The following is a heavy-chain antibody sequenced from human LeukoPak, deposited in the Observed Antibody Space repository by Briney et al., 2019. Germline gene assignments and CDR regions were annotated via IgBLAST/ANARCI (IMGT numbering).Heavy chain of an antibody. V-gene: IGHV3-48*03. D-gene: IGHD5-18*01. CDR1: GFTFSSYE. CDR3: ARRGVDTAMVLSNYYMDV. CDR2: ISSSGSTI. J-gene: IGHJ6*03. Sequence: GGSLRLSCAASGFTFSSYEMNWVRQAPGKGLEWVSYISSSGSTIYYADSVKGRFTISRDNAKNSLYLQMNSLRAEDTAVYYCARRGVDTAMVLSNYYMDVWGKGTTVTVSS.